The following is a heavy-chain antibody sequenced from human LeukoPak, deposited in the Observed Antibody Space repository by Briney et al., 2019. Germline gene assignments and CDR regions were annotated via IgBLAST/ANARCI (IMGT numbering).Heavy chain of an antibody. D-gene: IGHD6-13*01. J-gene: IGHJ4*02. CDR2: ISGNGGST. Sequence: GGSLRLSCAASGLTFSSYAMSWVRQAPGKGLEWVSAISGNGGSTYYADSVKGRFTISRDNSKNTLYLQMNSLRAEDTAVYYCAKGYSSSWYGGQAYDYWGQGTLVTVSS. CDR1: GLTFSSYA. CDR3: AKGYSSSWYGGQAYDY. V-gene: IGHV3-23*01.